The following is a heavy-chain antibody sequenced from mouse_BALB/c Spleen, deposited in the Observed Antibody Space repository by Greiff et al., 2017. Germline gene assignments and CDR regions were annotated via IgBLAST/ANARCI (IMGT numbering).Heavy chain of an antibody. CDR2: INPSTGYT. Sequence: QVQLQQSGAELAKPGASVKMSCKASGYTFTSYWMHWVKQRPGQGLEWIGYINPSTGYTEYNQKFKDKATLTADKSSSTAYMQLSSLTSEDSAVYYCARGGLRRGFDYWGQGTTLTVSS. J-gene: IGHJ2*01. D-gene: IGHD2-4*01. CDR1: GYTFTSYW. V-gene: IGHV1-7*01. CDR3: ARGGLRRGFDY.